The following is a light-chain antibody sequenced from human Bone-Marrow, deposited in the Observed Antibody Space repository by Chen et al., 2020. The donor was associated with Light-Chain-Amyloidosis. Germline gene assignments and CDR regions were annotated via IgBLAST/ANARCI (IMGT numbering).Light chain of an antibody. Sequence: NFMLTQPHSVSESPGKTVIISCTRSSGSIATNYVQWYQQRPGSSPTTVIYEDYQRPSGVPDRFSGSIDRSSNSASLTSSVLKTEDEADYYCQSYQGSSQGVFGGGTKLTVL. J-gene: IGLJ3*02. CDR1: SGSIATNY. CDR2: EDY. CDR3: QSYQGSSQGV. V-gene: IGLV6-57*01.